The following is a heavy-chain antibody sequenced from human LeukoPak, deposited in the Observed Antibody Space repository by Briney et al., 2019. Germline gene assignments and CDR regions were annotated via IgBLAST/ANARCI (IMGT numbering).Heavy chain of an antibody. Sequence: SETLSLTCTVSGGSISSYYWSWIRQPAGKGLEWIGRIYTSGSTNYNPSLKSRVTISVDTSKNQFSLKLSSVTAADTAVYYCAREQYSSGWNPFDYWGQGTLVTVSS. J-gene: IGHJ4*02. CDR3: AREQYSSGWNPFDY. CDR1: GGSISSYY. V-gene: IGHV4-4*07. CDR2: IYTSGST. D-gene: IGHD6-19*01.